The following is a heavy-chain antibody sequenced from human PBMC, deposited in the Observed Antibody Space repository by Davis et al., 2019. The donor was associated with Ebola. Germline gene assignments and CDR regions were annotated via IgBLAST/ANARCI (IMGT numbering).Heavy chain of an antibody. CDR3: ARGAYGDYIVKAFDI. Sequence: PGGSLRLSCAASGFTFSSYTLHWVRQAPGKGLEWVAVMSYDGDNNSHADSVQGRFTISRDNSKNTLSLQMNSLRAEDTAVYYCARGAYGDYIVKAFDIWGQGTMVTVSS. V-gene: IGHV3-30*04. J-gene: IGHJ3*02. CDR1: GFTFSSYT. CDR2: MSYDGDNN. D-gene: IGHD4-17*01.